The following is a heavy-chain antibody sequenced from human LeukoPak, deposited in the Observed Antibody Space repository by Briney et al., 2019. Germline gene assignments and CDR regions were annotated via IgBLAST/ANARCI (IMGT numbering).Heavy chain of an antibody. D-gene: IGHD1-14*01. CDR2: ISAYNGNT. V-gene: IGHV1-18*01. CDR1: GYTFTSYG. J-gene: IGHJ1*01. Sequence: ASVKVSCKASGYTFTSYGISWVRQAAGQGLEWMGWISAYNGNTNYAQKLQGRVTMTTDTSTSTAYMELRSLRSDDTAVYYCARDITRCSYTAEYFQHWGQGTLVTVSS. CDR3: ARDITRCSYTAEYFQH.